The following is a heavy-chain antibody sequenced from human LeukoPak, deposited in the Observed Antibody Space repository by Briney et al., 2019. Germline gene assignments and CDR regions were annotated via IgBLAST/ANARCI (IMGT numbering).Heavy chain of an antibody. D-gene: IGHD3-22*01. CDR2: IRSKAYGGTT. CDR1: GFTVSNNY. J-gene: IGHJ3*02. Sequence: GGSLRLSCVASGFTVSNNYMTWVRQAPGKGLEWVGFIRSKAYGGTTKNAASVKGRFTISRDDSRSIAYLQMNSLKTEDTAVYYCTRRYNYDSSGYYYVRDAFDIWGQGTMVTVSS. CDR3: TRRYNYDSSGYYYVRDAFDI. V-gene: IGHV3-49*04.